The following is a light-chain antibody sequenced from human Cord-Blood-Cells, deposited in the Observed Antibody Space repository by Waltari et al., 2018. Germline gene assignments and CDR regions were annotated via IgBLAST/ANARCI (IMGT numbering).Light chain of an antibody. CDR3: QSYDSSLSGWV. CDR1: SSNIGAGYD. Sequence: QSVLTQPPSVSGAPGQRVTISCTGSSSNIGAGYDVHWYQQLPGPAPELLIYGSSNRPSGVPDRFSGSKSGTSASLAITGLQAEDEADYYCQSYDSSLSGWVFGGGTKLTVL. CDR2: GSS. J-gene: IGLJ3*02. V-gene: IGLV1-40*01.